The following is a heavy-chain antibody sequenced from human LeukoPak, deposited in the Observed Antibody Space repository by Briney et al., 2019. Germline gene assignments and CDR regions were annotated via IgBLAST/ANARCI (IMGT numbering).Heavy chain of an antibody. Sequence: ASVRVSCKASGYTFTGYFMHWVRQAPGQGLDWRGRINPNTGGTKYAQKFQGRVTMTRDTSIGTAYMELSTVTSDDTAVYFCARVHATGYFSLDLGYWGQGTLVTVSS. J-gene: IGHJ4*02. CDR1: GYTFTGYF. CDR2: INPNTGGT. V-gene: IGHV1-2*02. CDR3: ARVHATGYFSLDLGY. D-gene: IGHD3-9*01.